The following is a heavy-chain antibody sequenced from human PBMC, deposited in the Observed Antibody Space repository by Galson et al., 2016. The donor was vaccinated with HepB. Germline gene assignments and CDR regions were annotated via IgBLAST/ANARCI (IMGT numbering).Heavy chain of an antibody. J-gene: IGHJ6*02. Sequence: SLRLSCAASGFSFSSYAMHWVRQAPGKRLEWVAVISYDGTFKTYADSVKGRFTISRDNSKNTLSQQMKNTLSLQMSSLRVEDTAVYYCARDEGDGDSPYQYGIDVWGQGTTVIVSS. CDR1: GFSFSSYA. V-gene: IGHV3-30*04. CDR3: ARDEGDGDSPYQYGIDV. CDR2: ISYDGTFK. D-gene: IGHD4-17*01.